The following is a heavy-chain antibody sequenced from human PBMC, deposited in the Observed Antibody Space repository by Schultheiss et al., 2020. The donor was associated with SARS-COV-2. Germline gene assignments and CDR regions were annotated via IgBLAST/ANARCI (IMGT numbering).Heavy chain of an antibody. Sequence: SETLSLTCTVSGGSISSGNYYWSWIRQHPGKGLEWIGYIYYSGSTNYNPSLKSRVTISVDTSKNQFSLKLSSVTAADTAVYYCARTAYYYGMDVWGQGTTVTVSS. J-gene: IGHJ6*02. CDR2: IYYSGST. V-gene: IGHV4-61*01. CDR3: ARTAYYYGMDV. CDR1: GGSISSGNYY.